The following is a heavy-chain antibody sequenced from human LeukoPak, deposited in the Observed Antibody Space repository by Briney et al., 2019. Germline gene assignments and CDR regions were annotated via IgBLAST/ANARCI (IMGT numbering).Heavy chain of an antibody. CDR3: ATAPRNSSPMLDS. V-gene: IGHV1-46*01. J-gene: IGHJ5*01. CDR1: GYTFTSYW. CDR2: INPDGSIT. Sequence: ASVKVSCKGSGYTFTSYWIQWVRQAPGQGLEWMGLINPDGSITAYAHRFQGRVTLPRDTSPSTVYMDLRRLRPEDTAMYYCATAPRNSSPMLDSWGQGTLVTVSS. D-gene: IGHD6-13*01.